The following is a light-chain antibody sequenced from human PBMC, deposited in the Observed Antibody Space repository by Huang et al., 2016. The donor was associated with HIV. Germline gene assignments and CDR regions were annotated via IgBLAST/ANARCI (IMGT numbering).Light chain of an antibody. CDR3: QQLNDYPWT. CDR2: AAS. J-gene: IGKJ1*01. CDR1: EGIISY. Sequence: IQLTQSPYSLSASVGERVTITCRASEGIISYLAWYQQKSGKAPKFLIYAASTLQSGVPSRFSGSGSGTDFTLTISSLQPEDFATYYCQQLNDYPWTFGQGTKVEIK. V-gene: IGKV1-9*01.